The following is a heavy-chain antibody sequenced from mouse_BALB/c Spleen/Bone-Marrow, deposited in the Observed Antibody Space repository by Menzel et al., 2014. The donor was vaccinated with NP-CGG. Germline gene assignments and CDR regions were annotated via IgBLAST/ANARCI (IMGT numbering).Heavy chain of an antibody. CDR2: IYPGDGST. CDR1: GYTFTNYD. V-gene: IGHV1S56*01. Sequence: QVQLQQPGPELVKPGALVKISCKASGYTFTNYDINWVKQRPGQGLEWIGWIYPGDGSTKCNERFKGKATLTADKSSSTAYMQLSSLASENSAVYFCARGGGSSGYFDVWGAGTTVTVSS. J-gene: IGHJ1*01. D-gene: IGHD3-1*01. CDR3: ARGGGSSGYFDV.